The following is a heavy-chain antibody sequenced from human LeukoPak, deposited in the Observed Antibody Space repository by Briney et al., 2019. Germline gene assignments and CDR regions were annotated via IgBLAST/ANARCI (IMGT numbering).Heavy chain of an antibody. CDR1: GGSISSGGYY. CDR3: ARIDDCSGGSCYSLDY. CDR2: IYYSGST. J-gene: IGHJ4*02. Sequence: PSETLSLTCTVSGGSISSGGYYWSWIRQHPGKGLEWIGYIYYSGSTYYNPSLKSRVTISVDTSKNQFSLKLSSVTAADTAVYYCARIDDCSGGSCYSLDYWGQGTLVTVSS. D-gene: IGHD2-15*01. V-gene: IGHV4-31*03.